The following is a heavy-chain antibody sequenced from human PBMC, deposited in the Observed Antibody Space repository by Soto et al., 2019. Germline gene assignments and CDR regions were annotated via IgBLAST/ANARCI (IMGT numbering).Heavy chain of an antibody. CDR2: IYYSGNT. D-gene: IGHD3-22*01. Sequence: SETLSLTCTVSGGSISGYYWNWIRQPPGKGLEWIGYIYYSGNTNYSPSLKSRVTISVDTSKKQFSLKLSSVTAADTAVYYCARAADDAYSSGAYYGCFDHWGQANLVTASS. J-gene: IGHJ4*02. V-gene: IGHV4-59*01. CDR1: GGSISGYY. CDR3: ARAADDAYSSGAYYGCFDH.